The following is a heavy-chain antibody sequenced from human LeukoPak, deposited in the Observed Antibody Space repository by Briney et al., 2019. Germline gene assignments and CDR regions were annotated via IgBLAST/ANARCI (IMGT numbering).Heavy chain of an antibody. CDR1: GFTFSSYG. D-gene: IGHD3-22*01. J-gene: IGHJ5*02. CDR3: ARDGGVYDSSGYLVDP. Sequence: GRSLRLSCAASGFTFSSYGMHWARQAPGKGLEWVAVIWYDGSNKYYADSVKGRFTISRDNSKNTLYLQMNSLRAEDTAVYYCARDGGVYDSSGYLVDPWGQGTLVTVSS. V-gene: IGHV3-33*01. CDR2: IWYDGSNK.